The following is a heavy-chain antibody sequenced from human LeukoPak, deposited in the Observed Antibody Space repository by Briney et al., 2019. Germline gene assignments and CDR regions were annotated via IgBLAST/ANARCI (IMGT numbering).Heavy chain of an antibody. J-gene: IGHJ4*02. CDR1: GGSISSSSYY. CDR2: IYYSGST. CDR3: AESPLEYFDY. D-gene: IGHD1-1*01. Sequence: PSETLSLTCTVSGGSISSSSYYWGWIRQPPGKGLEWLGSIYYSGSTYYNPSLKSRVTISVDTSKNQFSLKLSSVTAADTAVYYCAESPLEYFDYWGQGTLVTVSS. V-gene: IGHV4-39*01.